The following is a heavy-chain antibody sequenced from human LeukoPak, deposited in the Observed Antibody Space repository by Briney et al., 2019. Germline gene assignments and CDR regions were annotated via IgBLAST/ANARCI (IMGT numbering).Heavy chain of an antibody. CDR2: IYYSGST. CDR1: GGSISSGGYY. D-gene: IGHD4-17*01. J-gene: IGHJ4*02. CDR3: ARDEHGDFQGFDY. V-gene: IGHV4-31*03. Sequence: SQTLSLTCTVSGGSISSGGYYWSWIRQHPGKGLEWIWYIYYSGSTYYNPSLKSRVTISVDTSKNQFSLKLSSVTAADTAVYYCARDEHGDFQGFDYWGQGTRVTVSS.